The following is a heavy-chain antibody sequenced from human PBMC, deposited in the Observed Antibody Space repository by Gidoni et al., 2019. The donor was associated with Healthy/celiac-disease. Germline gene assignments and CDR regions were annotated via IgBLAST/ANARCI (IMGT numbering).Heavy chain of an antibody. V-gene: IGHV1-18*01. Sequence: QLQLVQSGAEVKKPGASVKVSCKASGYTFTSYGISWVRQAPGQGLEWMGWISAYNGNTNYAQKLQGRDTMTTDASTSTAYMELRSLRSDDTAVYYCARRGLAAQYYYYGMDVWGQGTTVTVSS. CDR2: ISAYNGNT. CDR3: ARRGLAAQYYYYGMDV. D-gene: IGHD6-6*01. J-gene: IGHJ6*02. CDR1: GYTFTSYG.